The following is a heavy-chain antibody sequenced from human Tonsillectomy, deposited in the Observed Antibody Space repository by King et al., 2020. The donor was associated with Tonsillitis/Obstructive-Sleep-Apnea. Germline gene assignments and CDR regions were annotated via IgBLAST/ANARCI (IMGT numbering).Heavy chain of an antibody. CDR1: GGPLSSYY. Sequence: VQLQESGPGLVKPSETLSLTCTVSGGPLSSYYWSWIRQPPGKGLEWIGYIYYSGSTNYNPSLKSRVTISVDTSKNQFSLKLSSVTAADTAVYYCARGIVVVPAEFYYYYMDVWGKGTTVTVSS. CDR2: IYYSGST. D-gene: IGHD2-2*01. J-gene: IGHJ6*03. V-gene: IGHV4-59*01. CDR3: ARGIVVVPAEFYYYYMDV.